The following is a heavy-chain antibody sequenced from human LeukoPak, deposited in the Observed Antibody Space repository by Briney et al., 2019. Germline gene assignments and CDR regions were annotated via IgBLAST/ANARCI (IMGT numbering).Heavy chain of an antibody. CDR3: ARQGLGYCSSTSCYLDYYYGMDV. J-gene: IGHJ6*02. CDR2: IYPGDSDT. Sequence: GESLKISCKGSGYSFTSYWIGWGRQRPGKGLEWMGIIYPGDSDTRYSPSFQGQVTISADQSIRTAYLQWSSLKASDTAMYYCARQGLGYCSSTSCYLDYYYGMDVWGQGTTVTVSS. D-gene: IGHD2-2*01. CDR1: GYSFTSYW. V-gene: IGHV5-51*01.